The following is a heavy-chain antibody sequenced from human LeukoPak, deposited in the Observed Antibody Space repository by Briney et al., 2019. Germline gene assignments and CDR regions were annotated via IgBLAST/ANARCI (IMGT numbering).Heavy chain of an antibody. D-gene: IGHD5-18*01. CDR3: ARRAMVNFDY. V-gene: IGHV4-31*03. J-gene: IGHJ4*02. CDR2: IYYSGST. CDR1: GGSISSGGYY. Sequence: PSETLSLTCTVSGGSISSGGYYWSWIRQHPGKGLEWIGYIYYSGSTYYNPSLKSRVTISVDTSKNQFSLKLSSVTAADTAVYYCARRAMVNFDYWGQGTLVTVSS.